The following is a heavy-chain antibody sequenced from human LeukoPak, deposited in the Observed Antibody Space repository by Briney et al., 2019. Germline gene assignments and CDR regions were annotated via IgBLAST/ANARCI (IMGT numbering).Heavy chain of an antibody. J-gene: IGHJ6*02. Sequence: SETLSLTCAVYGGSFSGYYWSWIRQPPGKGLEWIGEINHSGSTNYNPSLTSRVTISVDTSKNQFSLKLSSVTAADTAVYHCARGDYYYGMDVWGQGTTVTVSS. V-gene: IGHV4-34*01. CDR3: ARGDYYYGMDV. CDR1: GGSFSGYY. CDR2: INHSGST.